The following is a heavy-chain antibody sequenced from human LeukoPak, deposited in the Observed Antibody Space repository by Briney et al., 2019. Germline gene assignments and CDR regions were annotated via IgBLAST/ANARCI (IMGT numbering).Heavy chain of an antibody. CDR2: IYSDGYT. J-gene: IGHJ6*02. CDR3: AKGGPAVYYYGMDV. CDR1: GLIVSSNY. Sequence: GGSLRLSCAVSGLIVSSNYMSWVRQAPGKGLEWVSTIYSDGYTYYADSVKGQFTISRDNSKNTLYLQMNSLRAEDTAVYYCAKGGPAVYYYGMDVWGQGTTVTVSS. V-gene: IGHV3-53*01.